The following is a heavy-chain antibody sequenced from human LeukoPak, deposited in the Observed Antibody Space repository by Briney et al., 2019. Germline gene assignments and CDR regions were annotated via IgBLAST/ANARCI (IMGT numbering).Heavy chain of an antibody. CDR2: ISGSGGYT. D-gene: IGHD2-2*01. Sequence: PGGSLRLSCAASGFTFSNYAMSWVRQAPGKGLEWVSGISGSGGYTYYADSVKGRFTISRDNSNNTPYLQMNSLRAEDTAVYYCAKDLYCSSTSCYRDVWGKGTTVTVSS. V-gene: IGHV3-23*01. CDR1: GFTFSNYA. CDR3: AKDLYCSSTSCYRDV. J-gene: IGHJ6*03.